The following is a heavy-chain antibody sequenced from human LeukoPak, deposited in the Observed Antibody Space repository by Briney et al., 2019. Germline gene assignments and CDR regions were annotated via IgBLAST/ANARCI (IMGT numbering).Heavy chain of an antibody. CDR2: ISYDETNK. CDR1: GFTFSSYT. D-gene: IGHD6-19*01. V-gene: IGHV3-30-3*01. J-gene: IGHJ4*02. Sequence: PGGSLRLSCAASGFTFSSYTMHWVRQAPGKGLEWVAVISYDETNKFYADSVKGRFTISRDNSKNTLYLQMNSLRGEDTAVYYCARETTSGWYDYWGQGTLVTVSS. CDR3: ARETTSGWYDY.